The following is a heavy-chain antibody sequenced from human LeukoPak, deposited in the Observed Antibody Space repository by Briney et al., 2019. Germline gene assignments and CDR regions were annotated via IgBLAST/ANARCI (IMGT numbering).Heavy chain of an antibody. CDR3: ARVSSGFGESIDYFDY. CDR2: IYYSGST. D-gene: IGHD3-10*01. J-gene: IGHJ4*02. V-gene: IGHV4-59*12. CDR1: GGSISSYY. Sequence: SETLSLTCTVSGGSISSYYWSWIRQPPGKGLEWIGYIYYSGSTNYNPSLKSRVTISVDKSKNQFSLKLSSVTAADTAVYYCARVSSGFGESIDYFDYWGQGTPVTVSS.